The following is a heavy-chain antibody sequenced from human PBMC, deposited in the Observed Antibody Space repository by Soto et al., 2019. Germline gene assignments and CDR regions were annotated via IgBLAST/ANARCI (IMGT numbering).Heavy chain of an antibody. CDR2: IIPIFGTA. CDR1: GGTFSSYA. D-gene: IGHD3-3*01. CDR3: ASQGTLRFLELLPQAIYYYYYGMDV. Sequence: ASVKVSCKASGGTFSSYAISWVRQAPGQGLEWMGGIIPIFGTANYAQKFQGRVTMTTDKSTSTAYMELSSLRSEDTAVYYCASQGTLRFLELLPQAIYYYYYGMDVWGQGTTVTVSS. J-gene: IGHJ6*02. V-gene: IGHV1-69*05.